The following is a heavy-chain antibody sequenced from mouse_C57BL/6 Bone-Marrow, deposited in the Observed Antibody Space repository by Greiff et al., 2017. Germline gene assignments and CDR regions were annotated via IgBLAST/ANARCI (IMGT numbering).Heavy chain of an antibody. V-gene: IGHV5-4*01. CDR2: ISDGGSYT. Sequence: DVQLVESGGGLVKPGGSLKLSCAASGFTFSSYAMSWVRQTPEKRLEWVATISDGGSYTYYPDNVKGRFTISRDNAKNNLYLQMSHLKSEDTAMYYCARDEGKAYGGQGTLVTVSA. J-gene: IGHJ3*01. CDR1: GFTFSSYA. CDR3: ARDEGKAY.